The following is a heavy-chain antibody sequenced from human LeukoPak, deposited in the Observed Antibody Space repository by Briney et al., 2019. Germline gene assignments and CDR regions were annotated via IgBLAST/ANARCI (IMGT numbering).Heavy chain of an antibody. J-gene: IGHJ6*03. CDR1: GFTVSSNY. Sequence: QAGGSLRLSCAASGFTVSSNYMSWVRQAPGKGLEWVSVIYSGGSIYYADSVKGRFTISRDNSKNTLYLQMNSLRAEDTAVYYCAAAMVRGASYYYYYMDVWGKGTTVTISS. V-gene: IGHV3-66*01. D-gene: IGHD3-10*01. CDR2: IYSGGSI. CDR3: AAAMVRGASYYYYYMDV.